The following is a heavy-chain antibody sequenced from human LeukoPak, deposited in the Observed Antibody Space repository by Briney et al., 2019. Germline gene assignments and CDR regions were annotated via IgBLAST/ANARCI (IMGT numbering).Heavy chain of an antibody. V-gene: IGHV3-21*01. CDR2: ISSSSNYI. J-gene: IGHJ3*02. CDR3: ASVGDTTLAGDAFDI. D-gene: IGHD3-10*01. CDR1: GFTFSSCS. Sequence: GGSLRLSCAASGFTFSSCSMNWVRQAPGKGLEWVSSISSSSNYIYYADSVKGRFTISRDNAKNSLYLQMNSLRAEDTAVYYCASVGDTTLAGDAFDIWGQGTMVTVSS.